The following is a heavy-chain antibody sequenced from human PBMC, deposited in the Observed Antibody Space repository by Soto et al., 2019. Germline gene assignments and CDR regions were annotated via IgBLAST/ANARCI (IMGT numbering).Heavy chain of an antibody. D-gene: IGHD6-13*01. CDR3: AKQLSIAAAGNERWGGYYFDY. CDR1: GFTFSSYA. Sequence: GGSLRLSCAASGFTFSSYAMSWVRQAPGKGLEWVSAISGSGGSTYYADSVKGRFTISRDNSKNTLYLQMNSLRAEDTAVYYCAKQLSIAAAGNERWGGYYFDYWGQGTLVTVSS. V-gene: IGHV3-23*01. J-gene: IGHJ4*02. CDR2: ISGSGGST.